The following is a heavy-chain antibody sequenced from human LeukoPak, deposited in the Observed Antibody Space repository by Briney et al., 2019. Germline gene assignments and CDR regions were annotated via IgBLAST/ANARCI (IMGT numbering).Heavy chain of an antibody. Sequence: GGSLRLSCAASGFTFSSYAMSWVRQAPGKGPEWVSTISGSGGNTYYADSVKGRFTISRDNSKNTLWLQMNSLRAEDTALYYCAKGSLGSWYFFDYWGQGTLVTVPS. D-gene: IGHD6-13*01. CDR2: ISGSGGNT. CDR1: GFTFSSYA. J-gene: IGHJ4*02. CDR3: AKGSLGSWYFFDY. V-gene: IGHV3-23*01.